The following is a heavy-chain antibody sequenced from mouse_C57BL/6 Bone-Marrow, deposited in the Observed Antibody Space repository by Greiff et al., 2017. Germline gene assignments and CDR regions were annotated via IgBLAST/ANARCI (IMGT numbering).Heavy chain of an antibody. CDR1: GFNIKDDY. CDR2: IDPENGDT. J-gene: IGHJ3*01. D-gene: IGHD2-4*01. V-gene: IGHV14-4*01. CDR3: TKNYDYDDPWFAY. Sequence: VQLKQSGAELVRPGASVKLSCTASGFNIKDDYMHWVKQRPEQGLEWIGWIDPENGDTEYASKFQGKATITADPSSNTAYLQLSSLTSEDTAVYYCTKNYDYDDPWFAYWGQGTLVTVSA.